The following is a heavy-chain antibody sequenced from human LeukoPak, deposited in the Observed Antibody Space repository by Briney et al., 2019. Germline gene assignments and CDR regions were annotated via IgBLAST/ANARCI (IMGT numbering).Heavy chain of an antibody. CDR2: INPSGGST. Sequence: ASVKVSCKASGYTFTSYYMHWVRQAPGQGLEWMGIINPSGGSTSYAQEFQGRVTMTRDMSTSTVYMELSSLRSEDTAVYYCARDYYDSSGYYYGRFDYWGQGTLVTVSS. D-gene: IGHD3-22*01. V-gene: IGHV1-46*01. CDR3: ARDYYDSSGYYYGRFDY. CDR1: GYTFTSYY. J-gene: IGHJ4*02.